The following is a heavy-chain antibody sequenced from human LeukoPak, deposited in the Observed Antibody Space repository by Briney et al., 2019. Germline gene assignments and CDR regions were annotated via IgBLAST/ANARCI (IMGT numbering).Heavy chain of an antibody. D-gene: IGHD5-18*01. J-gene: IGHJ6*03. CDR3: AAARRGYSYGWDYYYYMDV. V-gene: IGHV1-18*04. Sequence: GASVKVSCKASGYTFTGYYMHWVRQAPGQGLECMGWISAYNGNTNYAQKLQGRVTMTTDTSTSTAYMELSSLRSEDTAVYYCAAARRGYSYGWDYYYYMDVWGKGTTVTVSS. CDR2: ISAYNGNT. CDR1: GYTFTGYY.